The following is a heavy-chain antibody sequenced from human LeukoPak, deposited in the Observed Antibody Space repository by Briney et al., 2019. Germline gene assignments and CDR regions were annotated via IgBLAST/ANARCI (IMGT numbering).Heavy chain of an antibody. Sequence: PGESLKISCKGSGYSFSSYWIGWVRQMPGKGLEWMGIIYPGDPDTKYSPSFQGQVTFSADKSINTAYLQWSSLKASDTAMYYCARQTPGGSGSYYAFHIWGQGTMVTVSS. CDR1: GYSFSSYW. CDR3: ARQTPGGSGSYYAFHI. V-gene: IGHV5-51*01. CDR2: IYPGDPDT. D-gene: IGHD3-10*01. J-gene: IGHJ3*02.